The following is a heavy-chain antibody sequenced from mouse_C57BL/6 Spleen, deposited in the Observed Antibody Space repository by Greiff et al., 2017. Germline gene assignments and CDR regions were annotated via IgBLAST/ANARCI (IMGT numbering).Heavy chain of an antibody. CDR3: ASIYYDYDTGGYFDY. J-gene: IGHJ2*01. V-gene: IGHV2-9-1*01. CDR2: IWTGGGT. CDR1: GFSLTSYA. Sequence: QVQLKESGPGLVAPSQSLSITCTVSGFSLTSYAISWVRQPPGKGLEWLGVIWTGGGTNYNSALKTRLSISKDNSKSQVFFKMNSLQTSDTARYYCASIYYDYDTGGYFDYWGQGTTLTVSS. D-gene: IGHD2-4*01.